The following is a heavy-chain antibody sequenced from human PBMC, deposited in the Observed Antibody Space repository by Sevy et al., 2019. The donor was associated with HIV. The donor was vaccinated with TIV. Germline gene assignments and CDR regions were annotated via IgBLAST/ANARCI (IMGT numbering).Heavy chain of an antibody. CDR1: GFTFDDFA. J-gene: IGHJ4*02. CDR3: ARDIGATGIAVVAN. Sequence: GVSLRLSCAASGFTFDDFAMHWVRQVPGKGLEWVSGLNWDSGGVAYADSVKGRFTISRDNAKNALFLQMNSLRAEDTALYYCARDIGATGIAVVANWGQGIQVTVSS. V-gene: IGHV3-9*01. D-gene: IGHD6-19*01. CDR2: LNWDSGGV.